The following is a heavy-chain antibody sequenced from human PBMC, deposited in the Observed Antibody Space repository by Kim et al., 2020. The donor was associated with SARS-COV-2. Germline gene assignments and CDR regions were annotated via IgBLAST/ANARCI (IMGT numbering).Heavy chain of an antibody. V-gene: IGHV3-33*01. CDR2: IWYDGSNK. D-gene: IGHD6-19*01. CDR1: GLTFSNYG. J-gene: IGHJ4*02. CDR3: ATQGRTSSGWFPIDY. Sequence: GGSLRLSCAASGLTFSNYGMHWVRQAPGKGLEWVAVIWYDGSNKYYADSVKGRFTISRDNSKNTLYLQMNSLRAEDTAVYYCATQGRTSSGWFPIDYWGQGTLVTVSS.